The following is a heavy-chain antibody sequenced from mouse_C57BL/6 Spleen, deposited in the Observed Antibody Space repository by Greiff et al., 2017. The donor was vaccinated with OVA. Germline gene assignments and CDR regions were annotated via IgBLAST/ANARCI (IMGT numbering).Heavy chain of an antibody. CDR3: AREGNGNYVFAY. CDR2: ISDGGSYT. V-gene: IGHV5-4*01. CDR1: GFTFSSYA. D-gene: IGHD2-1*01. J-gene: IGHJ3*01. Sequence: EVMLVESGGGLVKPGGSLKLSCAASGFTFSSYAMSWVRQTPEKRLVWVATISDGGSYTYYPDNVKGRFTISRDNAKNNLYLQMSHLKTEDTAMYYCAREGNGNYVFAYWGQGTLVTVSA.